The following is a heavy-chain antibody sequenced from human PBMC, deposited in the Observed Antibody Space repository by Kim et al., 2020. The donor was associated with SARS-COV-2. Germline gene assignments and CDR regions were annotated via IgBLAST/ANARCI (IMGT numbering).Heavy chain of an antibody. CDR2: INAGNGNT. Sequence: ASVKVSCKASGYTFTSYAMHWVRQAPGQRLEWMGWINAGNGNTKYSQKFQGRVTITRDTSASTAYMELSSLRSEDTAVYYCARGLLLPRKTDYWGQGTLVTVSS. CDR3: ARGLLLPRKTDY. CDR1: GYTFTSYA. D-gene: IGHD3-22*01. J-gene: IGHJ4*02. V-gene: IGHV1-3*01.